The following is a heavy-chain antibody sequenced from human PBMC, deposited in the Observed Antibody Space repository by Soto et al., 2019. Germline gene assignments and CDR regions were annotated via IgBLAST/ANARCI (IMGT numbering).Heavy chain of an antibody. CDR1: GLTFSSYA. CDR3: AKHQYVFWSGGWDAWRY. Sequence: EVQLVESGGGLVQPGGSLRLSCAASGLTFSSYAMSWVRQAPGRGREWVSAISGSGGSTYYAGSVKGRFTISRDNSRNPLYLQLNSLTAEETAVYYCAKHQYVFWSGGWDAWRYWGQRTLVTV. D-gene: IGHD3-3*01. V-gene: IGHV3-23*04. CDR2: ISGSGGST. J-gene: IGHJ4*02.